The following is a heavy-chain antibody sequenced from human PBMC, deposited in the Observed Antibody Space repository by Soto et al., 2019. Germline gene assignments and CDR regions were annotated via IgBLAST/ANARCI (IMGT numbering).Heavy chain of an antibody. Sequence: SVKVSCKASGGTFSSYAISWVRQAPGQGLEWMGGIIPIFGTANYAQKFQGRVTITADESTSTAYMELSSLRSEDTAVYYCAXDDTAMVSGYYYYGMDVWGQGTTVTVSS. CDR1: GGTFSSYA. J-gene: IGHJ6*02. CDR2: IIPIFGTA. V-gene: IGHV1-69*13. D-gene: IGHD5-18*01. CDR3: AXDDTAMVSGYYYYGMDV.